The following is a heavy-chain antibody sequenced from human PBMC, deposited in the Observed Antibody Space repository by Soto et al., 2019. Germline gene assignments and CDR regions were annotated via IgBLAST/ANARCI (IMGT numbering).Heavy chain of an antibody. CDR1: GYTFTDHG. D-gene: IGHD3-10*01. J-gene: IGHJ4*02. Sequence: QVQLVQSGPEVKKPGASVTVSCKTSGYTFTDHGIDWVRQAPVQGLEWVGWVSSYNGNTNYAYHLKDRVIMTTDASTSTAYMELRGLRSDDTAVYYCAREVEGSYSPADFWGQGTPVTVSS. CDR2: VSSYNGNT. V-gene: IGHV1-18*01. CDR3: AREVEGSYSPADF.